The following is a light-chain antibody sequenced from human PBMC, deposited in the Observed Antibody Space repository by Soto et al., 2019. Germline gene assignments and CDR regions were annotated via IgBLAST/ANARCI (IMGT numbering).Light chain of an antibody. J-gene: IGKJ1*01. Sequence: DIQLTLSPSVLSASVGDRVTITCRASQGINSYLAWYQQKPGKVPKLLIYAASTLHSGVPSRFSGSGSGTEFTLTISSLQPEDFATYYCQQLNSYPRTFGQGTKVEIK. V-gene: IGKV1-9*01. CDR2: AAS. CDR3: QQLNSYPRT. CDR1: QGINSY.